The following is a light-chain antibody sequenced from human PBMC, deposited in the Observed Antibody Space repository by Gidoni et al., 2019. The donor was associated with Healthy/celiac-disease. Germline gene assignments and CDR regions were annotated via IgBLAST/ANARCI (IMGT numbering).Light chain of an antibody. V-gene: IGKV1-39*01. CDR2: AAS. CDR3: QQSSGT. Sequence: DIQMTQSPSSLSASVGDRVTITCRASQSISSYLNWYQQKPGKAPKLLLYAASSLQSGVPSRFSGSGSGTDFTLTISSLQPEDFATYYCQQSSGTFGGGTKVEIK. CDR1: QSISSY. J-gene: IGKJ4*01.